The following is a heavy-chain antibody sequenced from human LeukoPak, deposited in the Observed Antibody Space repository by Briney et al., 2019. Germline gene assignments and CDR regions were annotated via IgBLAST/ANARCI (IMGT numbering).Heavy chain of an antibody. D-gene: IGHD6-25*01. CDR2: IYYSGST. CDR1: GGSISSYY. CDR3: ARQRVRRDAFAI. Sequence: SETLSLTCTGSGGSISSYYWSWIRQPPGKELEWIGYIYYSGSTNYNPSLKSRVTISVDTSKNQFSLKLSSVTAADTAVYYCARQRVRRDAFAIWGQGTMVTVSS. V-gene: IGHV4-59*01. J-gene: IGHJ3*02.